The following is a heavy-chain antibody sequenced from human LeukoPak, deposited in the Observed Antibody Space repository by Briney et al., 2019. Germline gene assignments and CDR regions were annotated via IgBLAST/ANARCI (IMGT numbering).Heavy chain of an antibody. Sequence: GGSLRLSCAASGFTFSSYSMNWVRQAPGKGLEWVSSISSSSSYIYFADSVKGRFTISRDNAKNSLYLQINSLRAEDTAVYYCARDMYYYDSSGYSQYFQHWGQGTLVTVSS. V-gene: IGHV3-21*01. CDR2: ISSSSSYI. J-gene: IGHJ1*01. CDR1: GFTFSSYS. CDR3: ARDMYYYDSSGYSQYFQH. D-gene: IGHD3-22*01.